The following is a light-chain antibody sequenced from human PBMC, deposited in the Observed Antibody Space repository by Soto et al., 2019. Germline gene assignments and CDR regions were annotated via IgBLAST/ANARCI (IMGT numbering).Light chain of an antibody. J-gene: IGLJ2*01. CDR3: LLSYSGTRLV. CDR1: TGAVTGGHY. V-gene: IGLV7-46*01. Sequence: QAVVTQEPSLTESPGGTVTLTCGSSTGAVTGGHYPYWLQQKPGQAPRTLIYDTSNKHSWTPARFSGSLLGGKAALTLSGAQPEDEAEYYCLLSYSGTRLVFGGGTKVTVL. CDR2: DTS.